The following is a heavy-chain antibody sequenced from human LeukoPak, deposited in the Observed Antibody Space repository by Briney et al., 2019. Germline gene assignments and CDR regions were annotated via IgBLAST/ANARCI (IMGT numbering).Heavy chain of an antibody. J-gene: IGHJ4*02. CDR3: TTDYPSGYSSGWYVY. V-gene: IGHV3-15*01. Sequence: GGSLRLSCAASGFTFNKAWMSWVRQAPGKGLEWVGRIKKKTDGGTRDYAAPVKGRFTIQRDESRKPLFLQMNSLKTEATAVYYCTTDYPSGYSSGWYVYWGQGTLVTVSS. D-gene: IGHD6-19*01. CDR2: IKKKTDGGTR. CDR1: GFTFNKAW.